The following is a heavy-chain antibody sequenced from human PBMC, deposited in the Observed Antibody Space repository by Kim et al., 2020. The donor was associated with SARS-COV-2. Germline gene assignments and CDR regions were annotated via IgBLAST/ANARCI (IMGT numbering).Heavy chain of an antibody. Sequence: GGSLRLSCAASGFTFSDYWMHWVRQAPGKGLVWVSRVSGDGSSTTYADSVKGRFTISRDNAKNTLYLQMNSLRAEDTAVYYCARLNYDSSGPYWGQGTLVTVSS. CDR3: ARLNYDSSGPY. D-gene: IGHD3-22*01. V-gene: IGHV3-74*01. J-gene: IGHJ4*02. CDR2: VSGDGSST. CDR1: GFTFSDYW.